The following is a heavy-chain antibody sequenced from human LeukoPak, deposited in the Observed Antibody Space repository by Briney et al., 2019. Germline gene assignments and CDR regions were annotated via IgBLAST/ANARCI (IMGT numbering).Heavy chain of an antibody. D-gene: IGHD1-1*01. J-gene: IGHJ5*02. V-gene: IGHV4-38-2*01. CDR1: GYSISNDYY. CDR3: AKAGTTGIHHWFDP. Sequence: SETLSLTCVVSGYSISNDYYWGWIRLPPGKGLEWIGNIYHSGGSYYNPSLKSRVTILVDTSKNQFSLKLSSVTAADTAVYYCAKAGTTGIHHWFDPWGQGNLVTVSS. CDR2: IYHSGGS.